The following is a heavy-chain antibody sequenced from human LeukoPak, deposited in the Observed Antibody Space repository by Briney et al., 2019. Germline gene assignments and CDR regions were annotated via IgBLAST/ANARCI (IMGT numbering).Heavy chain of an antibody. D-gene: IGHD6-19*01. CDR2: IYYTGST. CDR1: GGSISSSNYY. J-gene: IGHJ2*01. Sequence: SSETLSLTCTVSGGSISSSNYYWGWIRQPPGKGPEWIGSIYYTGSTYYNPSLKSRVTIPVDTSKKQFSLKQSSVTAADTAVYYCARVVRQWLIPYPGDWGYFDLWGRGTLVTVSS. CDR3: ARVVRQWLIPYPGDWGYFDL. V-gene: IGHV4-39*07.